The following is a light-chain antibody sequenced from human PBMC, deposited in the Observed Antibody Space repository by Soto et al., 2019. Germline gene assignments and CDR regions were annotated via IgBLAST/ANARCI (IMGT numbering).Light chain of an antibody. CDR1: SSDVGDYNY. Sequence: QSALTQPPSASGSPGQSVTISCSGTSSDVGDYNYVSWYQKYPGKAPKLMIYEVTKRPSGVPDRFSGSKSGNTASLTVSGLQAEDEADYCCCSYAGSSIYVFGTGTKVTVL. J-gene: IGLJ1*01. CDR3: CSYAGSSIYV. V-gene: IGLV2-8*01. CDR2: EVT.